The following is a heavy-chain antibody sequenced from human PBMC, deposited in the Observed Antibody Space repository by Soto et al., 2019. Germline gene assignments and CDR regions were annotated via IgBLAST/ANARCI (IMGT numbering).Heavy chain of an antibody. J-gene: IGHJ4*01. V-gene: IGHV2-26*01. Sequence: QVTLKESGPVLVKPTETLTLTCTVSGFSLSNARMGVSWIRQPPGKALEWLAHIFSNDEKSYSTSLKSRLTISKDTSTSHVVPTLTNMDPVDTATYYCARIVRSSGWRANDYWVHGTLVTVSS. D-gene: IGHD6-19*01. CDR2: IFSNDEK. CDR3: ARIVRSSGWRANDY. CDR1: GFSLSNARMG.